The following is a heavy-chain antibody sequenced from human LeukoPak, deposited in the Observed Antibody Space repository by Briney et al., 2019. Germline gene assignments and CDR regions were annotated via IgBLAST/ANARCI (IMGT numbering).Heavy chain of an antibody. Sequence: ASVKVSCKASGYTFTGYYMHWVRQAPGQGLEWMGWINPNSGGTNYAQKFQGRVTVTWDTSISTAYMELSRLRSDDTAVYYCARDLGYYDSSGYNYWGQGTLVTVSS. CDR2: INPNSGGT. CDR3: ARDLGYYDSSGYNY. J-gene: IGHJ4*02. CDR1: GYTFTGYY. V-gene: IGHV1-2*02. D-gene: IGHD3-22*01.